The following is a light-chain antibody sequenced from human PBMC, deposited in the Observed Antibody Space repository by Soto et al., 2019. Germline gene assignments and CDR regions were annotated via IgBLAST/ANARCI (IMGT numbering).Light chain of an antibody. CDR2: AAS. CDR3: QQGYSTPQT. Sequence: DIQMTQSPSSLSASAGDRVTITCRASQGISSHLNWYQQKPGKAPKLLIYAASSLQSGVPSRFSGSGSGTDFTLTINSLHPEDFATYYCQQGYSTPQTFGQGTKVDIK. V-gene: IGKV1-39*01. CDR1: QGISSH. J-gene: IGKJ1*01.